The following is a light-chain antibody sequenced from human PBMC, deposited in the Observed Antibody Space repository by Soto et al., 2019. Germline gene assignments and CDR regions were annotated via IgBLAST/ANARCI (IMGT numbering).Light chain of an antibody. J-gene: IGKJ5*01. CDR1: QSVPNTY. CDR3: QQYGNSEII. CDR2: DTS. V-gene: IGKV3-20*01. Sequence: EIVLTQSPGTLSMSAGERAVLSCRTSQSVPNTYVAWYQQQPGQAPRLLISDTSNRATGIPDRFIGSGSGTDFTLTISRLEPEDFAVFYCQQYGNSEIIFGQGTRLEMK.